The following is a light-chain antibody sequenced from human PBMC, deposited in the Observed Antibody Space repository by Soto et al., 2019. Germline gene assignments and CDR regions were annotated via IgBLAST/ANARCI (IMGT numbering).Light chain of an antibody. Sequence: SYELTQPPSVSVAPGQTATVTCGGRNIGSKSVHWYQQKPGQAPMLVVHDDSDRPSGIPGRFSGSNSGDTATLTISGVEAGDEADYYCQVWDRSSNHWVFGGGTKLTVL. CDR2: DDS. CDR1: NIGSKS. CDR3: QVWDRSSNHWV. J-gene: IGLJ3*02. V-gene: IGLV3-21*02.